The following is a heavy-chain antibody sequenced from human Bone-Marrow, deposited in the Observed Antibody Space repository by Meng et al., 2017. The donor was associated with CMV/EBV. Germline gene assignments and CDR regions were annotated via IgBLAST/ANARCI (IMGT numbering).Heavy chain of an antibody. D-gene: IGHD2-15*01. CDR2: INHSGST. CDR1: GGSFSGYY. Sequence: SETLSLTCAVYGGSFSGYYWSWIRQPPGKGLEWIGEINHSGSTNYNPSLKSRVTISVDTSKNQFSLKLSSVTAADTAVYYCARGRGVPGYCSGGSCLRAFDIWGQGTMVTVSS. V-gene: IGHV4-34*01. CDR3: ARGRGVPGYCSGGSCLRAFDI. J-gene: IGHJ3*02.